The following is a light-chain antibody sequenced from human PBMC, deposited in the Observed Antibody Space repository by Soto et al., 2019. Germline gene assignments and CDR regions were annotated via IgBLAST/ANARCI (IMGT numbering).Light chain of an antibody. CDR1: NS. J-gene: IGKJ5*01. V-gene: IGKV3-11*01. Sequence: EIVLTQSPATLSLSPGERVTLSCRASNSLAWYQQKPGQPPRLLIYDVSNRATGIPARFSGSGSGTDFTLTITGLEPEDFAVYFCHQRYNWPRVTFGQGTQLEIK. CDR3: HQRYNWPRVT. CDR2: DVS.